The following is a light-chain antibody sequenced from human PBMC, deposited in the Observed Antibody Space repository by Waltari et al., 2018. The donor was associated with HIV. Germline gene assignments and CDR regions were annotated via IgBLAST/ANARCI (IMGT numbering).Light chain of an antibody. CDR2: NVS. J-gene: IGLJ2*01. V-gene: IGLV2-14*03. CDR1: SGDVGGYNF. CDR3: SSYTSSGPRYVL. Sequence: SALTQPASVSGSPGQSITISCSGTSGDVGGYNFVSWYQKHPGKAPKLIIYNVSSRPSGFSIRFSGSRSANTASLTSSGLQVEDEADYFCSSYTSSGPRYVLFGGGTRLTVL.